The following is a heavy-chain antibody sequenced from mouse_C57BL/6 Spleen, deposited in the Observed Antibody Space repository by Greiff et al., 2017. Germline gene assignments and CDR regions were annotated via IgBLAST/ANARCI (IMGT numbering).Heavy chain of an antibody. Sequence: VQLQQPGAELVRPGSSVKLSCKASGYTFTSYWMHWVKQRPIQGLEWIGNIDPSDSETHYNQKFKDKATLTVDKSSSTAYMQLSSLTSEDSAVYYCAGGYYGCDGAWFAYWGQGTLVTVSA. J-gene: IGHJ3*01. CDR3: AGGYYGCDGAWFAY. D-gene: IGHD2-2*01. CDR2: IDPSDSET. CDR1: GYTFTSYW. V-gene: IGHV1-52*01.